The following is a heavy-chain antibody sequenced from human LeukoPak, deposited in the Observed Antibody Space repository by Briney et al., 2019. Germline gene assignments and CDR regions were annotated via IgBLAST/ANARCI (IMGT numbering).Heavy chain of an antibody. Sequence: PSETLSLTCTVSGVSISNYYWSWIRRPPGKGLEWIGYIYSSGSTNYNPSLKSRVTISVDTSKNQFSLKLSSVTAADTAVYYCARFAYCGGHCWYYFDYWGQGSLVTVSS. CDR1: GVSISNYY. J-gene: IGHJ4*02. V-gene: IGHV4-59*01. D-gene: IGHD2-21*02. CDR2: IYSSGST. CDR3: ARFAYCGGHCWYYFDY.